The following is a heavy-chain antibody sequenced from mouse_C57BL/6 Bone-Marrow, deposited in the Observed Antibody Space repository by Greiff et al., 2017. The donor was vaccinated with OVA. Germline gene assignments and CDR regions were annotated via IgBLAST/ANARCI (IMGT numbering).Heavy chain of an antibody. J-gene: IGHJ1*03. D-gene: IGHD2-3*01. CDR3: ARGEWLLKGWYFDV. CDR1: GYTFTSYW. V-gene: IGHV1-55*01. CDR2: IYPGSGST. Sequence: QVQLKQPGAELVKPGASVKMSCKASGYTFTSYWITWVKQRPGQGLEWIGDIYPGSGSTNYNEKFKSKATLTVDTSSSTAYMQLSSLTSEDSAVYYCARGEWLLKGWYFDVWGTGTTVTVSS.